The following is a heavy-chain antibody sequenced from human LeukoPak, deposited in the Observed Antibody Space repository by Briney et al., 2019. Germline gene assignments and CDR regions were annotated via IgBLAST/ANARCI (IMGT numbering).Heavy chain of an antibody. CDR3: ARDCSGGSCYGAFDI. J-gene: IGHJ3*02. V-gene: IGHV4-30-4*01. D-gene: IGHD2-15*01. CDR1: GASIRSGDYY. Sequence: SETLSLTCTVSGASIRSGDYYWSWIRQPPGKGLEWIGYIYDSGSTYYNPSLMSRITISVDTSENRFSLKLSSVTATDTAVYYRARDCSGGSCYGAFDIWGQGTMVTVSS. CDR2: IYDSGST.